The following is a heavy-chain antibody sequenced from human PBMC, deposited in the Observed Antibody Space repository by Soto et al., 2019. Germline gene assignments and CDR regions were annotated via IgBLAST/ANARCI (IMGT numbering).Heavy chain of an antibody. CDR1: GFTFSSYW. Sequence: EVQLVESGGGLVQPGGSLRLSCAASGFTFSSYWMSWFRQAPGKGLEWVANIKQDGSEENYVDSVKGRFTISRDNAKNALYLQMNSLRVEDTAVDYCAREIAARLWGKGTTVTVSS. CDR2: IKQDGSEE. CDR3: AREIAARL. D-gene: IGHD6-6*01. J-gene: IGHJ6*04. V-gene: IGHV3-7*01.